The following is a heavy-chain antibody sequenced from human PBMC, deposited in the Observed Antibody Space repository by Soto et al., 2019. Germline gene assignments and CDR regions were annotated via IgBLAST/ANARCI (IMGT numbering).Heavy chain of an antibody. J-gene: IGHJ6*03. CDR2: IKQDGSEK. Sequence: GGSPRLSCSASGFPFSCYWMSWVRQAPGKGLEWVANIKQDGSEKYYVDSVKGRFTISRDNAKNSLYLQMNSLRAEDTAVYYCARDVGVVMSPYYYYYMDVWGKGTTVTVSS. D-gene: IGHD3-3*01. V-gene: IGHV3-7*01. CDR1: GFPFSCYW. CDR3: ARDVGVVMSPYYYYYMDV.